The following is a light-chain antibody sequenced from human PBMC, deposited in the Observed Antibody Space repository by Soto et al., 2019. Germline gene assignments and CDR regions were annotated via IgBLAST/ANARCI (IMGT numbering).Light chain of an antibody. V-gene: IGKV1-12*01. Sequence: DIQMTQSPSSVSASVGDRVTITCRASQGINSWLAWYQQKPGKAPKLLIYAASILESGVPSRLSGSGSGADFTLSISSLQPEDFAVYYCQQYGDSPVTFGQGTKVDIK. CDR1: QGINSW. CDR2: AAS. J-gene: IGKJ1*01. CDR3: QQYGDSPVT.